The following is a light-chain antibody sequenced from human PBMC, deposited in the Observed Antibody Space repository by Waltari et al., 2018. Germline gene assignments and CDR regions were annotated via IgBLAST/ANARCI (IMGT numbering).Light chain of an antibody. J-gene: IGLJ2*01. CDR3: SSYTSSSTLV. CDR1: SSDVGGYNY. CDR2: EVS. Sequence: QSALTQPASVSGSPGQSITISCTGTSSDVGGYNYVSWYQQHPVDAPKLMIYEVSNRPSGVSNRFSGSESGNTAALTISGLQAEDETDYYCSSYTSSSTLVFGGGTKLTVL. V-gene: IGLV2-14*01.